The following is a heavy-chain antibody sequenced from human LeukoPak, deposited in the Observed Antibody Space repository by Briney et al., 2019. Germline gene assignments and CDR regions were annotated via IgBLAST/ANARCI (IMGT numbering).Heavy chain of an antibody. D-gene: IGHD6-19*01. CDR3: AKSWGSRQWLSGGWFDP. CDR2: ISYDGSRQ. J-gene: IGHJ5*02. CDR1: GFTFTYYA. Sequence: GRSLRLSCAASGFTFTYYAMHWVRQAPGKGLELVALISYDGSRQYYTDSVKGRFIISRDNAKNSLYLQMNSLRAEDTALYYCAKSWGSRQWLSGGWFDPWGQGTLVTVSS. V-gene: IGHV3-30-3*02.